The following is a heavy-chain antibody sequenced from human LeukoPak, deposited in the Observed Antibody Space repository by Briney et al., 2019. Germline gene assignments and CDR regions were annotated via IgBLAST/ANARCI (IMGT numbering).Heavy chain of an antibody. CDR3: ARGGGALGVDAFDI. D-gene: IGHD3-16*01. CDR1: GDTFSSYG. J-gene: IGHJ3*02. V-gene: IGHV1-69*05. CDR2: VIPIFGTA. Sequence: SVKVSCKASGDTFSSYGVSWVRQAPGQGLEWMGRVIPIFGTANYAQRFQGRVTITTDESTSTAYMELSSLRSEDTAVYYCARGGGALGVDAFDIWGQGTMVTVSS.